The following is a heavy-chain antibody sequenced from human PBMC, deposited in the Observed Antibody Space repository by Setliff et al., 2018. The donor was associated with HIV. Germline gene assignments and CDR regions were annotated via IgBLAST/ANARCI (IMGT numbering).Heavy chain of an antibody. CDR1: GFTFSRYW. CDR3: ARGDFDWNPYYYYYYMDV. Sequence: PGGSLRLSCAGSGFTFSRYWMSWVRQAPGKGLEWVANIKQDGSEKYYVDSVKGRFTISRDNAKNSLYLQMNSLRAEDTAVYYCARGDFDWNPYYYYYYMDVWGKGTTVTVSS. J-gene: IGHJ6*03. CDR2: IKQDGSEK. V-gene: IGHV3-7*03. D-gene: IGHD3-9*01.